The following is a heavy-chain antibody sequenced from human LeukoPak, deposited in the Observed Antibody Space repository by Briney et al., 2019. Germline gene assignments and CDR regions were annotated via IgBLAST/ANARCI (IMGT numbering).Heavy chain of an antibody. CDR3: ARGGTLVRGGDPFDY. D-gene: IGHD3-10*01. Sequence: PGGSLRLSCAASGFTFSSYAMSWVRQSPVKGLEWVSGLSGSGDRTYYTDSVKGRFTISRDNSKNTVYLQMNTLRAEDTALYYCARGGTLVRGGDPFDYWGQGTLVTVSS. CDR2: LSGSGDRT. J-gene: IGHJ4*02. V-gene: IGHV3-23*01. CDR1: GFTFSSYA.